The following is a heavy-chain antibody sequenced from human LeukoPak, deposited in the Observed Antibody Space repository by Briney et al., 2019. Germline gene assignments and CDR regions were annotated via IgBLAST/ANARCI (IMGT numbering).Heavy chain of an antibody. Sequence: ASVKVSCKASGYTLTSYDINWVRQATGQGLEWMGWMNPNSGNTGYAQKFQGRVTMTRDTSISTAYMELSSLTSEDSAVYYCARGRGSGSGWRRFDYWGRGTLVTVSS. V-gene: IGHV1-8*01. CDR3: ARGRGSGSGWRRFDY. D-gene: IGHD6-19*01. CDR2: MNPNSGNT. CDR1: GYTLTSYD. J-gene: IGHJ4*02.